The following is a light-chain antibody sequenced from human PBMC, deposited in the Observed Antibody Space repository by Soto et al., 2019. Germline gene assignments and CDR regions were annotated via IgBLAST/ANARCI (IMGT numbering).Light chain of an antibody. CDR2: EVS. CDR3: CSYVGSSTLV. V-gene: IGLV2-23*02. CDR1: SSDVGKYNL. Sequence: QSALIQPASVSGSPGQSITISCTGTSSDVGKYNLVSWYQQHPGKAPKLMISEVSKRPSAVSDRFSGSKSGNTASLTISGLQAEDEADYYCCSYVGSSTLVFGGGTKLTVL. J-gene: IGLJ3*02.